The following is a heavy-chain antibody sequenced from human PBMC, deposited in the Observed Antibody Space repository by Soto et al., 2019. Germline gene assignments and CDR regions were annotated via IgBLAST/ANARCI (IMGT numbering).Heavy chain of an antibody. CDR3: ARGGWFGELLSKYYFHY. J-gene: IGHJ4*02. CDR1: GGSISSYY. V-gene: IGHV4-59*01. Sequence: SETLSLTCTVSGGSISSYYWSWIRQPPGKGLEWIGYIYYSGSTNYNPSLKSRVTISVDTSKNQFSLKLSSVTAADTAVYYCARGGWFGELLSKYYFHYWGQGTRVTVAS. CDR2: IYYSGST. D-gene: IGHD3-10*01.